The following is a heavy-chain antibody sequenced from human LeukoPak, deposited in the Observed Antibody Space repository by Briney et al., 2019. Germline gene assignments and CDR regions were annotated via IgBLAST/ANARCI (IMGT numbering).Heavy chain of an antibody. Sequence: GGSLRLSCAASGFTFSSYAMSLVRQAPGKGLEWVSASSGSGGSTYYADSVKGRFTISRDNSKNTLYLQMNSLRAEDTAVYYCAKWEMAPPRFDYWGQGTLVTVSS. D-gene: IGHD5-24*01. CDR3: AKWEMAPPRFDY. J-gene: IGHJ4*02. CDR1: GFTFSSYA. V-gene: IGHV3-23*01. CDR2: SSGSGGST.